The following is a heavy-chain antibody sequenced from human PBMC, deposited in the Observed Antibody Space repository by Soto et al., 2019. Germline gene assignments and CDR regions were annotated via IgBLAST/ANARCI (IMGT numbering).Heavy chain of an antibody. V-gene: IGHV3-30*18. Sequence: PGGSLRLSCAASGFTFSSYGMHWVRQAPGKGLEWVAVISYDGSNKYYADSVKGRFTIPRDNSKNTLYLQMNSLRAEDTAVYYCAKGELSGYLYPDFDYWGQGTLVTVSS. CDR1: GFTFSSYG. CDR3: AKGELSGYLYPDFDY. J-gene: IGHJ4*02. D-gene: IGHD3-22*01. CDR2: ISYDGSNK.